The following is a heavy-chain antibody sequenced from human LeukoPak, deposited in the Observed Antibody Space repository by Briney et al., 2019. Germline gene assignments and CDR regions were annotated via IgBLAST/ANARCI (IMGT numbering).Heavy chain of an antibody. CDR3: AKDHCSSTSCYKVFDY. J-gene: IGHJ4*02. Sequence: GGSLRLSCAASGFTFSSYAMSWVRQAPGKGLEWVSAISGSGGSTYYADSVKGRFTISRDNSKNTLYLQMNSLRAEDTAVYYCAKDHCSSTSCYKVFDYWGQGTLVTVSS. D-gene: IGHD2-2*02. CDR2: ISGSGGST. V-gene: IGHV3-23*01. CDR1: GFTFSSYA.